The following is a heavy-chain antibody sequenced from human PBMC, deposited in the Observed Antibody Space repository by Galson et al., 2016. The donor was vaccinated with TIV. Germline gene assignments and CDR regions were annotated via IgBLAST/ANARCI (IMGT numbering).Heavy chain of an antibody. CDR1: GYTLSTYN. J-gene: IGHJ4*02. Sequence: SVKVSCKASGYTLSTYNMHWLRQAPGQGLEWMGIIDPSVGSTTYSQKFQGRVTMTSDTYTSTVYMELTSLKSEDTAVYYCSRRFYFDYWGQGTLVTVSS. CDR3: SRRFYFDY. V-gene: IGHV1-46*01. CDR2: IDPSVGST.